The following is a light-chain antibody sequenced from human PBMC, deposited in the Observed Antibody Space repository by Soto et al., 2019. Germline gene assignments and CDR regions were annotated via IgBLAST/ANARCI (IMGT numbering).Light chain of an antibody. J-gene: IGLJ1*01. Sequence: QSVLTQPPSASGSPGQSVTISCTGTSSDVGGYDYVSWYQLHPGKAPKLMVFEVSNRPSGVSYRFSGSKSGNTASLTISGLQAEDEADYFCSSYSICTAYRFGNGTKVTVL. CDR2: EVS. CDR3: SSYSICTAYR. CDR1: SSDVGGYDY. V-gene: IGLV2-14*01.